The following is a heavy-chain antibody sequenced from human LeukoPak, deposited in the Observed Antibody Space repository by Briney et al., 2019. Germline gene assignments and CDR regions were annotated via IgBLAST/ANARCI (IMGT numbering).Heavy chain of an antibody. D-gene: IGHD5-24*01. Sequence: ASVKVSCKASGYTFTGYYIHWVRQAPGQGLEWLGWMNPNFDYAGLAQKFQGRVTMTRNTSISTVYIEVSSLRSEDTAMYYCVRGHRWAHLDHWGQGTLVTVSS. J-gene: IGHJ5*02. CDR3: VRGHRWAHLDH. CDR2: MNPNFDYA. V-gene: IGHV1-8*02. CDR1: GYTFTGYY.